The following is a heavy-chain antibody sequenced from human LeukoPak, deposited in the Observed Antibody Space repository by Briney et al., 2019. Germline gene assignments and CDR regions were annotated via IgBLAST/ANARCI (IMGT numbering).Heavy chain of an antibody. Sequence: GASVKVSCKASGYTFNHHGISWVRQAPEQGLEWMGWISCFNGDTHYAQKFQDRVTMTRDTSTTTAYMELRSLRSDDTALYYCARDPTNTSGRYAYHDYWGQGTLVTVSS. V-gene: IGHV1-18*04. CDR1: GYTFNHHG. CDR2: ISCFNGDT. D-gene: IGHD6-19*01. CDR3: ARDPTNTSGRYAYHDY. J-gene: IGHJ4*02.